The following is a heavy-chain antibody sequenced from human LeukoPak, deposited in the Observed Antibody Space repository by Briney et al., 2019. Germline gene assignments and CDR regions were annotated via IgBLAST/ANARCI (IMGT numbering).Heavy chain of an antibody. CDR1: RFTFSSYA. V-gene: IGHV3-30-3*01. J-gene: IGHJ6*02. D-gene: IGHD3-10*01. Sequence: GGSLRLSCAASRFTFSSYAMHWVRQAPGKGLEWVAVISYDGSNKYYADSVKGRFTISRDNSKNTLYLQMNSLRAEDTAVYYCAREEPGSYLGMDVWGQGTTVTVSS. CDR3: AREEPGSYLGMDV. CDR2: ISYDGSNK.